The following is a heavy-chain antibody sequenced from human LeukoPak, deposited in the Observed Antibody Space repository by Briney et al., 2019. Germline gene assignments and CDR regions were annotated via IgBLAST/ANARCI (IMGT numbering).Heavy chain of an antibody. V-gene: IGHV3-30*02. CDR1: GFTFSSYG. J-gene: IGHJ4*02. CDR3: AKYWLLITMIVVVINDPSYYFDY. Sequence: GGSLRLSCAASGFTFSSYGMHWVRQAQGKGLEWVAFIRYDGSNKYYADSVKARFAISRDNSKNTLYLQMNSLRAEDTAVYYCAKYWLLITMIVVVINDPSYYFDYWGQGTLVTVSS. CDR2: IRYDGSNK. D-gene: IGHD3-22*01.